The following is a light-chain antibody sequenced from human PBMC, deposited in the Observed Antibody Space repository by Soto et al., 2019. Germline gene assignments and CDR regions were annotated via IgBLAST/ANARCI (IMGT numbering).Light chain of an antibody. V-gene: IGKV1-5*03. CDR3: QLYTSLPWT. CDR1: QSIRSW. J-gene: IGKJ1*01. CDR2: KAS. Sequence: DNQMPPSPSTLPASVGDRFTVACRASQSIRSWLAWYQEKPGKAPKLLIYKASLLETGVPSRFSGSGSGTEFTLTISSLQTDDFRPYYCQLYTSLPWTFGHG.